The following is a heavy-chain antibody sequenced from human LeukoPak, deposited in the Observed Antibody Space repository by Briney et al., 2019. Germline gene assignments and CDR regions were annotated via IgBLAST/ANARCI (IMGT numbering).Heavy chain of an antibody. V-gene: IGHV1-18*04. Sequence: AASVKVSCKASGYTFTSYYMHWVRQAPGQGLEWMGWISAYNGNTNYAQKLQGRVTMTTDTSTSTAYMELRSLRSDDTAVYYCARVKNQLLPEGAFDIWGQGTMVTVSS. CDR3: ARVKNQLLPEGAFDI. J-gene: IGHJ3*02. CDR2: ISAYNGNT. D-gene: IGHD2-2*01. CDR1: GYTFTSYY.